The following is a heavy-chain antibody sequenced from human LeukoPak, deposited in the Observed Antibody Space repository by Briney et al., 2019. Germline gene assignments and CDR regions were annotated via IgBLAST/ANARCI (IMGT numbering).Heavy chain of an antibody. V-gene: IGHV1-46*01. CDR2: INPSDGST. CDR1: GGTFSSYA. Sequence: ASVKVSCKAPGGTFSSYAISWVRQAPGQGLEWMGIINPSDGSTNYAQKFQGRVTMTRDTSTSTVYMELSSLKSEDTAVYYCARVPSSYYYGMDVWGQGTTVTVSS. J-gene: IGHJ6*02. CDR3: ARVPSSYYYGMDV. D-gene: IGHD2-2*01.